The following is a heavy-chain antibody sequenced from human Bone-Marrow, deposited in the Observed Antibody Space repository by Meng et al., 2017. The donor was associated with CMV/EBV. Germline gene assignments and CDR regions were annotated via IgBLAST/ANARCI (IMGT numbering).Heavy chain of an antibody. CDR2: IIPNSGVT. Sequence: ASVKVSCKASGYTFTDYYVHWVRQAPGQRLEWMGWIIPNSGVTGYAQKFQGRVTITRNTSISTAYMELSSLRSEDTAVYYCARGGHSKVYYYGMDVWGQGTTVTVSS. CDR1: GYTFTDYY. V-gene: IGHV1-8*03. D-gene: IGHD4-11*01. CDR3: ARGGHSKVYYYGMDV. J-gene: IGHJ6*02.